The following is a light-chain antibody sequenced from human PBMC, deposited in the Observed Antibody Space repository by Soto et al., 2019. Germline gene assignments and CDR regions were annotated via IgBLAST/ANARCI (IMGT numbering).Light chain of an antibody. J-gene: IGKJ5*01. CDR2: AAS. CDR1: QSISTNY. Sequence: EVVLTQSPGTLSSSPGERATLSCRASQSISTNYLAWYQQKPGQAPKLLIYAASSRLTGIPDRFSGSGPGTDFTLTISRLEPEDFALYYCQQYGRTFGQGTRLEIK. V-gene: IGKV3-20*01. CDR3: QQYGRT.